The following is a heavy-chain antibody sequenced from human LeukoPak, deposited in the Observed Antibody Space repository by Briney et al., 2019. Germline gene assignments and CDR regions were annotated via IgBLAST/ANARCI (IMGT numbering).Heavy chain of an antibody. CDR2: IKEDGSEK. D-gene: IGHD3-3*02. V-gene: IGHV3-7*03. CDR1: GFTFTNHW. CDR3: AKSGSSVFWS. J-gene: IGHJ5*02. Sequence: GGSLRLSCAASGFTFTNHWMSWVRQAPGKGLEWVANIKEDGSEKYYVDSVKGRFTVSRDNVENSLFLQMNSLRVDDTAVYFCAKSGSSVFWSWGQGTLVTVSS.